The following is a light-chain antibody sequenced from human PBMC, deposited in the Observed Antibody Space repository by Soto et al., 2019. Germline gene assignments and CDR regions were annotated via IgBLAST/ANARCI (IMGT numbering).Light chain of an antibody. V-gene: IGKV3-11*01. CDR3: QQRST. J-gene: IGKJ3*01. Sequence: ELVLTQSPATLSLSPGERATLSCRASQSVSSSLAWYQQKPGQAPRLLIYDASNRATGIPARFSGSGSGTDFTLTISSLEPEDFAVYYCQQRSTFGPGTKVDIK. CDR2: DAS. CDR1: QSVSSS.